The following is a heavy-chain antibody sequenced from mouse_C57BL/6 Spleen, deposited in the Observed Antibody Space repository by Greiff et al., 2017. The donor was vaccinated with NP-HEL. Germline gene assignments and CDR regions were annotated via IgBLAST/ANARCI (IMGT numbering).Heavy chain of an antibody. J-gene: IGHJ2*01. D-gene: IGHD4-1*01. CDR2: IYPGDGDT. V-gene: IGHV1-80*01. CDR1: GYAFSSYW. CDR3: ARSTQTGTRGGFDY. Sequence: QVQLQQSGAELVKPGASVKISCKASGYAFSSYWMNWVKQRPGKGLEWIGQIYPGDGDTNYNGKFKGKATLTADKSSSTAYMQLSSLTSEDSAVYFCARSTQTGTRGGFDYWGQGTTLTVSS.